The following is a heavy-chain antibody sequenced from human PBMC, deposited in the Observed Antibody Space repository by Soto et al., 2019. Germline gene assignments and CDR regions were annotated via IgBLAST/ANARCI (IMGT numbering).Heavy chain of an antibody. J-gene: IGHJ1*01. D-gene: IGHD6-13*01. CDR2: IWYDGSNK. CDR3: AREASSSGYFEH. V-gene: IGHV3-33*01. CDR1: GFTFSSYG. Sequence: GGSLRLSCAASGFTFSSYGMHWVRQAPGKGLEWVAVIWYDGSNKYYADSVKGRFTISRDNSKNTLYLQMNSLRAEDTAVYYWAREASSSGYFEHWGQGTLVTVSS.